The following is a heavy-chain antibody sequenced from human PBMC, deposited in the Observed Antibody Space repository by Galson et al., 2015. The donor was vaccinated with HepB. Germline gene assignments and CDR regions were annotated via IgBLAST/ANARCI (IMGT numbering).Heavy chain of an antibody. J-gene: IGHJ4*02. CDR1: GFTFSSYA. Sequence: SLRLSCATSGFTFSSYAMHWVRQAPGKGLEWVAVISYDGSNKYYADSVKGRFTISRDNSKNTLYLQMNSLRAEDTAVYYCARDQAGHFDYWGQGTLVTVSS. D-gene: IGHD6-19*01. V-gene: IGHV3-30*04. CDR2: ISYDGSNK. CDR3: ARDQAGHFDY.